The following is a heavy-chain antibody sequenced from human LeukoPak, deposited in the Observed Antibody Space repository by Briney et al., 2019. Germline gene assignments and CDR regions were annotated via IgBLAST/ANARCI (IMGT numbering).Heavy chain of an antibody. J-gene: IGHJ4*02. CDR1: GGSISDYY. Sequence: SETLSLTCTVSGGSISDYYWNWIRQPPGKGLEWIGYIYYSGSTNYNPSLKSRVTISVDTSKNQFSLKLSSVTAADTAVYYCARGLVGYFDYWGQGTLVTVSS. CDR3: ARGLVGYFDY. D-gene: IGHD6-19*01. CDR2: IYYSGST. V-gene: IGHV4-59*01.